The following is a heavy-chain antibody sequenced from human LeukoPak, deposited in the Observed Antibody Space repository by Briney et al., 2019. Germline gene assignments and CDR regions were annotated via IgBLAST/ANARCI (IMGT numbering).Heavy chain of an antibody. V-gene: IGHV4-39*07. CDR2: IYYSGST. Sequence: PSETLSLTCTVSGGSISSSSYYWGWIRQPPGKGLEWIGSIYYSGSTYYNPSLKSRVTISVDTSKNQFSLKLSSVTAADMAVYYCARTTTVTGKMDAWGKGTTVTISS. CDR3: ARTTTVTGKMDA. D-gene: IGHD4-17*01. CDR1: GGSISSSSYY. J-gene: IGHJ6*04.